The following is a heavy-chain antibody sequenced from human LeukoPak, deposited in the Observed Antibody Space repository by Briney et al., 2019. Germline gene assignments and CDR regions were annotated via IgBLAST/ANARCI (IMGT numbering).Heavy chain of an antibody. V-gene: IGHV3-11*01. J-gene: IGHJ3*01. Sequence: PGGSLRLSCAASGFTFSDYYMSWLRQAPGKGLEWVSYISFSGSTIYYADSVKGRFTISRDNAKNSLYLQMNSLRAEDTAVYYCASHTVVATATHDAFAFWGQGTMVTVSS. CDR2: ISFSGSTI. D-gene: IGHD2-21*02. CDR1: GFTFSDYY. CDR3: ASHTVVATATHDAFAF.